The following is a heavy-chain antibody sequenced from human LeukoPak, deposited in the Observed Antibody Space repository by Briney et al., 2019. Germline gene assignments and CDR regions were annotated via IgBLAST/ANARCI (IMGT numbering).Heavy chain of an antibody. CDR3: ARDFLFLVRVMDV. CDR1: GFIFSSYA. J-gene: IGHJ6*03. Sequence: PGGSLRLSCAGSGFIFSSYATHWVRQAPGKGLEWVSSISSSSSYIYYADSVKGRFTISRDNAKNSLYLQMNSLRAEDTAVYYCARDFLFLVRVMDVWGKGTTVTVSS. V-gene: IGHV3-21*01. D-gene: IGHD3-3*01. CDR2: ISSSSSYI.